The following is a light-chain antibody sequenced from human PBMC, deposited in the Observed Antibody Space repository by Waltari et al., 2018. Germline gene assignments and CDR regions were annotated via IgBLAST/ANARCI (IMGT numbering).Light chain of an antibody. CDR1: HIGGTT. V-gene: IGLV3-21*04. Sequence: SYVLTQPPSVSVAPGKPARITCGGDHIGGTTVHWYQQKEGQAPVLVIYYDSDRPSGIPERFSGSNSGNTATLTISRVEAGDEADYYCQVWDGDSDHRVFGGGTKLTVL. J-gene: IGLJ2*01. CDR3: QVWDGDSDHRV. CDR2: YDS.